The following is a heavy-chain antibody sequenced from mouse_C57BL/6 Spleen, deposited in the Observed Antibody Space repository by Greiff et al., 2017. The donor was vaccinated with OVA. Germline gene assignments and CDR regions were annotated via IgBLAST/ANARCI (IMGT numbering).Heavy chain of an antibody. Sequence: EVKLVESEGGLVQPGSSMKLSCTASGFTFSDYYMAWVRQVPEKGLEWVANINYDGSSTYYLDSLKSRFIISRDNAKNILYLQMSSLKSEDTATYYCARDQYDYDSGYFDYWGQGTTLTVSS. D-gene: IGHD2-4*01. CDR1: GFTFSDYY. CDR2: INYDGSST. CDR3: ARDQYDYDSGYFDY. V-gene: IGHV5-16*01. J-gene: IGHJ2*01.